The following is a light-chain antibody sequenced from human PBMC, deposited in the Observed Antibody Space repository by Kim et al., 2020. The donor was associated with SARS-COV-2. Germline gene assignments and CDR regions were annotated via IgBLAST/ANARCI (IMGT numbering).Light chain of an antibody. J-gene: IGLJ2*01. CDR2: LNSDGSH. Sequence: ASVKLTCTLGSGHSSYAIEWHQQQPEKGPRYLMKLNSDGSHSKGDGIPDHFSGSSSGDERYLTISSLQSEDEADYYCQTWDTSIRVFGGGTQLTVL. V-gene: IGLV4-69*01. CDR1: SGHSSYA. CDR3: QTWDTSIRV.